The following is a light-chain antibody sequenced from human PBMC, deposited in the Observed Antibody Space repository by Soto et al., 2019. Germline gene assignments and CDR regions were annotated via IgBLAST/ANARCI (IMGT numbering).Light chain of an antibody. CDR1: QSISGC. J-gene: IGKJ5*01. Sequence: DIQMTQSPSSLSASVGDRVTITCRASQSISGCLNWYQKKSGQAPRLLMYAASSLQSGVPSRFSGSGSGTDFTLTISSLQPEDFAVYYCQQYNSWPPITFGQGTRLEIK. CDR3: QQYNSWPPIT. V-gene: IGKV1-39*01. CDR2: AAS.